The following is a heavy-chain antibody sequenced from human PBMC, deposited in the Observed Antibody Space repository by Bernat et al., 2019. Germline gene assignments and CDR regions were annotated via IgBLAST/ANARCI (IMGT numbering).Heavy chain of an antibody. CDR1: VGSISSSNYC. J-gene: IGHJ4*02. CDR2: FYYGGST. D-gene: IGHD5-24*01. CDR3: ARRTRGGYNWYFDY. V-gene: IGHV4-39*01. Sequence: QVQLQESGPGLMKPSETLSLTCSVSVGSISSSNYCWGWIRQSPGKGLEWIGNFYYGGSTHYNPSLKSRVIISVDASKNQFSLELSSVTAADTALYYCARRTRGGYNWYFDYWGQGILVTVSS.